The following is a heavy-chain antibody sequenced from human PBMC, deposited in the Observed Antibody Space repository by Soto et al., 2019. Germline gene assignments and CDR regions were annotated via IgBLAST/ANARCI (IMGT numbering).Heavy chain of an antibody. J-gene: IGHJ6*03. Sequence: PSETLSLTCAVYGGSFSGYYWSWIRQPPGKGLEWIGEINHSGSTNYNPSLKSRVTISVDTSKNQFSLKLSSVTAADTAVYYCARGVSGGYYYYMDAWGKGTTVTVSS. V-gene: IGHV4-34*01. CDR1: GGSFSGYY. CDR2: INHSGST. CDR3: ARGVSGGYYYYMDA. D-gene: IGHD3-16*01.